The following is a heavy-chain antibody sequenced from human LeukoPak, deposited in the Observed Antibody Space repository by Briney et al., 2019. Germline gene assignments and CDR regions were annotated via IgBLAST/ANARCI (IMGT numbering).Heavy chain of an antibody. CDR2: ISWNSGSI. Sequence: GGSLRLSCAASGFTFDDYGMHWVRQAPGKGLEWASGISWNSGSIGYADSVKGRFTISRDNAKNSLYLQMNSLRAEDTALYYCAKDIFYDSKARGFDYWGQGTLVTVSS. J-gene: IGHJ4*02. CDR1: GFTFDDYG. CDR3: AKDIFYDSKARGFDY. D-gene: IGHD3-22*01. V-gene: IGHV3-9*01.